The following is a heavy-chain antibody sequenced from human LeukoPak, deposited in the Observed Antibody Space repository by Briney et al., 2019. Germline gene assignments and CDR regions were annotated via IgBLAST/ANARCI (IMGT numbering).Heavy chain of an antibody. J-gene: IGHJ4*02. CDR2: ISGSGGST. CDR1: GFTFSSYA. V-gene: IGHV3-23*01. D-gene: IGHD2-2*02. Sequence: GSLRLSCAAPGFTFSSYAMSWVRQAPGKGLEWVSGISGSGGSTYYADSVKGRFTISRDNSKNTLYLQMNSLRAGDTAVYYCAKGRTAYCSSTSCYTIDYWGQGTLVTVSS. CDR3: AKGRTAYCSSTSCYTIDY.